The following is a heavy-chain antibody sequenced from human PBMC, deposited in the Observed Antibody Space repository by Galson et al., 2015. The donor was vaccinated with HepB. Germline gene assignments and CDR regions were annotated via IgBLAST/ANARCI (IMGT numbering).Heavy chain of an antibody. D-gene: IGHD2-21*02. J-gene: IGHJ5*02. CDR3: ATDRCGSDCYQGFDP. CDR1: GYTLTELS. CDR2: FDPEDGET. V-gene: IGHV1-24*01. Sequence: SVKVSCKVSGYTLTELSMHWMRQAPGKGLEWMGGFDPEDGETIYAQKFQGRVTMTEDTSTDTAYMELSSLRSEDTAVYYCATDRCGSDCYQGFDPWGQGTLVTVSS.